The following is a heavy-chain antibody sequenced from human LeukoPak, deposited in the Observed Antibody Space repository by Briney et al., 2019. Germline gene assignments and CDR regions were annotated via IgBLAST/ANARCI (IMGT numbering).Heavy chain of an antibody. V-gene: IGHV3-7*01. Sequence: GGSLRLSCAASGFTFSSYWMSWVRQAPGKGLEWVASIKQDGSEKYYVDSVKGRFTISRDNAKNSLYLQMNSLRAEDTAVYYCARAGIVGATTVWDYWGQGTLVTVSS. CDR3: ARAGIVGATTVWDY. D-gene: IGHD1-26*01. CDR2: IKQDGSEK. J-gene: IGHJ4*02. CDR1: GFTFSSYW.